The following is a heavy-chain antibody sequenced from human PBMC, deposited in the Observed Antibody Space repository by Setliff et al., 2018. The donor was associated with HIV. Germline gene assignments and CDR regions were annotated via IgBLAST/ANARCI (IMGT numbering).Heavy chain of an antibody. CDR2: IYHTGRT. D-gene: IGHD3-22*01. J-gene: IGHJ5*02. CDR1: GGSFSKYY. Sequence: PSETLSLTCTVYGGSFSKYYWTWIRQPPGKGLEWTGSIYHTGRTYYNRSLESRLTISIDTSKNQFSLKLTSVTAADTAMYYCASRIYYYDESRVLREEGFVPWGQGTLVTVSS. V-gene: IGHV4-59*04. CDR3: ASRIYYYDESRVLREEGFVP.